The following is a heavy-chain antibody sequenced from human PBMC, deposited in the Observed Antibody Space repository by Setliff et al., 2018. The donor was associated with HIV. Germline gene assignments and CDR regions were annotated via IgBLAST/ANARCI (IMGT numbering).Heavy chain of an antibody. CDR3: ARVMIGYSGYDAFDY. Sequence: GGSLRLSCAASGFIFSNYWMHWVRQAPGKGLVWVSRINRDGSSISYADSVKGRFTISRDNAKNSLYLQMNSLRAEDTAVYYCARVMIGYSGYDAFDYWGQGTLVTVSS. CDR2: INRDGSSI. D-gene: IGHD5-12*01. CDR1: GFIFSNYW. V-gene: IGHV3-74*01. J-gene: IGHJ4*02.